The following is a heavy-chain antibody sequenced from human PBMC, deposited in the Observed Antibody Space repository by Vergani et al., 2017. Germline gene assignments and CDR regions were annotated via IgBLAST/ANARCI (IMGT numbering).Heavy chain of an antibody. CDR2: IIPILGIA. D-gene: IGHD4-17*01. V-gene: IGHV1-69*02. CDR1: GGTFSSYT. J-gene: IGHJ3*02. CDR3: ARAPTTVTPGAFDI. Sequence: QVQLVQSGAEVKKPGSSVKVSCKASGGTFSSYTISWVRQAPGQGLEWMGRIIPILGIADYAQKFQGRVTITADKSTSTAYMELSSLRSEDTAVYYCARAPTTVTPGAFDIWGQGTMVTVSS.